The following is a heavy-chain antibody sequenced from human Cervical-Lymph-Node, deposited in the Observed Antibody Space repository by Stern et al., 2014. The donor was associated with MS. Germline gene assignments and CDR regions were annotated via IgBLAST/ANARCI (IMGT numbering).Heavy chain of an antibody. CDR2: INPSGAT. V-gene: IGHV1-46*02. CDR1: EYTHNNYL. Sequence: VQLLESGSEVKKPGASVKVSCKASEYTHNNYLIHWVRQAPGQRPDWKGGINPSGATNYAQKVQDRVTMTTDASTSTFYMELSRLRSEDTAVYYCAVRYCSGGRCYSVPDVWGQGTTVIVSS. D-gene: IGHD2-15*01. J-gene: IGHJ6*02. CDR3: AVRYCSGGRCYSVPDV.